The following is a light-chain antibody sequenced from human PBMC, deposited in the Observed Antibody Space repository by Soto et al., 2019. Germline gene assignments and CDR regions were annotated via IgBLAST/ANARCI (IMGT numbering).Light chain of an antibody. CDR2: GAS. J-gene: IGKJ1*01. Sequence: EIVLTQSPGTLSLSPGERATLYCRASQSVSSTSLAWYQQKPGQAPRLLIYGASTRATGIPDRFSGSGSGTDFTLTISGLEPEDFAVYYCQQYGSSPPRTFGQGTKGDIK. V-gene: IGKV3-20*01. CDR1: QSVSSTS. CDR3: QQYGSSPPRT.